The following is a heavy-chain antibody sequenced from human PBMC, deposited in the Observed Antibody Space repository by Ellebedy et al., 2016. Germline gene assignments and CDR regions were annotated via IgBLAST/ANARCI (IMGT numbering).Heavy chain of an antibody. CDR2: ISYGGSNK. J-gene: IGHJ2*01. Sequence: GESLKISXAASGFTFSSYGMHWVRQAPGKGLEWVAVISYGGSNKYYADSVKGRFTISRDNSKNTLYLQMNSLRAEDTAVYYCAKDVRLGYWYFDLWGRGTLVTVSS. D-gene: IGHD7-27*01. V-gene: IGHV3-30*18. CDR1: GFTFSSYG. CDR3: AKDVRLGYWYFDL.